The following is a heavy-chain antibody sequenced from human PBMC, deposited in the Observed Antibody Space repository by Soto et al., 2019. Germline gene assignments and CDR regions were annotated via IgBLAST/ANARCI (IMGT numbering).Heavy chain of an antibody. CDR2: ISPDVKNT. CDR3: ARGASCGYYRLGD. Sequence: PARSMRLSCVPSGFTFSSYWMHWVRQVPGKGLVWVSRISPDVKNTNYAGSVKGRFTISRDNAKNTVFLQMNRLRDEDMAVYYGARGASCGYYRLGDWGQGAPVSVSS. CDR1: GFTFSSYW. J-gene: IGHJ4*02. V-gene: IGHV3-74*01. D-gene: IGHD3-22*01.